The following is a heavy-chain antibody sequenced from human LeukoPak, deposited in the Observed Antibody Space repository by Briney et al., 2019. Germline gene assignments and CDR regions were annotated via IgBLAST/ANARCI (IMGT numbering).Heavy chain of an antibody. Sequence: SETLSLTCAVYGGSFSGYYWTWIRQPPGKWLEWVGEINHSGDTNYNPSLKSRVIISVDTSKNQFSLKMNSVTAADTAVYYCARDEVAVAGTCQHWGQGSLVTVSS. J-gene: IGHJ1*01. CDR3: ARDEVAVAGTCQH. V-gene: IGHV4-34*01. D-gene: IGHD6-19*01. CDR2: INHSGDT. CDR1: GGSFSGYY.